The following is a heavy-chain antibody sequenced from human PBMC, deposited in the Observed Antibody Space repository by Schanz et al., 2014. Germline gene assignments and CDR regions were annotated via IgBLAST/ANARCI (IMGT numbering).Heavy chain of an antibody. D-gene: IGHD6-25*01. CDR3: AKVRYSSGWRGDYFDE. CDR1: GFNSDDYA. CDR2: ISASGGDT. V-gene: IGHV3-23*04. J-gene: IGHJ4*02. Sequence: EVQVVESGGGLVQPGGSLRLSCTASGFNSDDYAMSWVRQAPGKGLEWLSVISASGGDTYYADSVKGRFTISRDNSKNTLYLQMNSLRAEDTAVYYCAKVRYSSGWRGDYFDEWGQGTLVTVAS.